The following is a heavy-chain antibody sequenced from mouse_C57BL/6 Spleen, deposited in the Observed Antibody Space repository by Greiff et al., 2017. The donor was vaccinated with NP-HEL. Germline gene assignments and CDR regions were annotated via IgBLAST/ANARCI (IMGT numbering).Heavy chain of an antibody. CDR3: ARIYYEDYAMDY. CDR1: GFTFSDYG. V-gene: IGHV5-17*01. Sequence: EVMLVESGGGLVKPGGSLKLSCAASGFTFSDYGMHWVRQAPEMGLEWVAYISSGSSTIYYADTVKGRFTISRDNAKNTLFLQMTSLRSEDTAMYYCARIYYEDYAMDYWGQGTSVTVSS. CDR2: ISSGSSTI. J-gene: IGHJ4*01. D-gene: IGHD2-4*01.